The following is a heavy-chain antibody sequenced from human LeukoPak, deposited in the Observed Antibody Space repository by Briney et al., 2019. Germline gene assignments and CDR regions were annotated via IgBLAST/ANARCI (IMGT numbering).Heavy chain of an antibody. D-gene: IGHD3-9*01. CDR2: IYYNGNT. V-gene: IGHV4-39*07. CDR1: GGSISTSNSY. J-gene: IGHJ4*02. CDR3: ARDDNQSSLRYYY. Sequence: SETLSLTCTVSGGSISTSNSYWAWIRQPPGKGLEWIANIYYNGNTYYNSSLKSRVTISVDTSKNQFSLKLSSVTAADTAVYYCARDDNQSSLRYYYWGQGTLVTVSS.